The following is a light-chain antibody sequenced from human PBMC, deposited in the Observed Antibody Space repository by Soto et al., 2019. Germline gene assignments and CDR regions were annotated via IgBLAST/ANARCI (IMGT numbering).Light chain of an antibody. Sequence: QRAHSPSSLSASVGDKVTITCRATQSINWYLNWDQHKPGKAPKVLIFDASSLKTGVPSRFSGSGSGTEFTLTISNLQPDDFATYDCQQYDSYSSGPFGQGTKVDIK. CDR3: QQYDSYSSGP. V-gene: IGKV1-5*01. CDR1: QSINWY. CDR2: DAS. J-gene: IGKJ1*01.